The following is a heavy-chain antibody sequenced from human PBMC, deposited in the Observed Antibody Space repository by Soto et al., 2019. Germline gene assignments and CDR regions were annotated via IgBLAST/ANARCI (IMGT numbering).Heavy chain of an antibody. V-gene: IGHV1-3*01. D-gene: IGHD3-10*01. CDR1: GFVSTNYN. CDR3: ATDYGSNWRL. J-gene: IGHJ4*02. CDR2: INAANGNT. Sequence: RASVKVSCKASGFVSTNYNFHWVRQAPGQSLEWMGRINAANGNTQYSQNFQGRVTFTSDASASTAFMELTNLRFEDKAMYYCATDYGSNWRLWGQGTLVTVSS.